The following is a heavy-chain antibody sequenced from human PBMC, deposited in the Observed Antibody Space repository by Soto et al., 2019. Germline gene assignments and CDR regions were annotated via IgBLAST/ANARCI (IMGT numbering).Heavy chain of an antibody. Sequence: PSETLSLTCTVSGGSISSYYWSWIRQPPGKGLEWIGYIYYSGSTNYNPSLKSRVTISVDTSKNQFSLKLSSVTAADTAVYYCARGGSYYYDSSGYQFDPWGQRTLVTVSS. CDR3: ARGGSYYYDSSGYQFDP. D-gene: IGHD3-22*01. J-gene: IGHJ5*02. V-gene: IGHV4-59*08. CDR2: IYYSGST. CDR1: GGSISSYY.